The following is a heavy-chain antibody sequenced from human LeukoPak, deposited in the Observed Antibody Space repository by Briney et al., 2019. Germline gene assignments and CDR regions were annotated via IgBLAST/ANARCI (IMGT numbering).Heavy chain of an antibody. J-gene: IGHJ4*02. Sequence: SETLSLTCTVSGDSMNGYYWSWIRQPAGRGLEWIGNIYYTGSTYYNVSLNSRVTISIDTSKNLFSLRLNSMTAADTAVYYCAKSGGYGLIDKWGQGTLVTVSS. D-gene: IGHD1-26*01. CDR1: GDSMNGYY. CDR3: AKSGGYGLIDK. CDR2: IYYTGST. V-gene: IGHV4-59*04.